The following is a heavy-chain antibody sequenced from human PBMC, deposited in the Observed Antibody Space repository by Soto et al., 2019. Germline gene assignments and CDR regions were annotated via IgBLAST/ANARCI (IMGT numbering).Heavy chain of an antibody. J-gene: IGHJ6*02. D-gene: IGHD3-3*01. CDR3: AKAGTYYDFWSGYSSTYYYYGMDV. Sequence: GGSLRLSCAASGFIFNSYAMSWVRQAPGKGLEWVSSISGSGGSTFYAESVKGRFTISRDNSKNTLYLQMNSLRAEDTAVYYCAKAGTYYDFWSGYSSTYYYYGMDVWGQGTTVTVSS. V-gene: IGHV3-23*01. CDR1: GFIFNSYA. CDR2: ISGSGGST.